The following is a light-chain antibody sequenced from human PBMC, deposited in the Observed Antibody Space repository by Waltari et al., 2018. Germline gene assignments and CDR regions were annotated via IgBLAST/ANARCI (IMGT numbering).Light chain of an antibody. Sequence: EILMTQSPATLSVSPGERATLSCRASQSVSSKLAWYQQKPGQAPRLLIYGASTRATGIPARFSGSGSGTEFTLSISSLQSEDFAVYYCQQSNSTPYTFGQGTKLEIK. V-gene: IGKV3-15*01. J-gene: IGKJ2*01. CDR3: QQSNSTPYT. CDR1: QSVSSK. CDR2: GAS.